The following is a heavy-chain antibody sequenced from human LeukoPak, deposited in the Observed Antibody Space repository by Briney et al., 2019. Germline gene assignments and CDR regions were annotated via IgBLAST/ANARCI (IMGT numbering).Heavy chain of an antibody. CDR1: GFTFSNYN. V-gene: IGHV3-21*01. D-gene: IGHD1-26*01. Sequence: TGGSLRLSCAASGFTFSNYNMNWVRQAPGKGLEWVSSFLSSSSYIYYADSVKGRFTISRDNAKNSLYLQMNSLRAEDTAVYYCARAPREGFSGSYHDYWGQGTLVTVSS. CDR3: ARAPREGFSGSYHDY. CDR2: FLSSSSYI. J-gene: IGHJ4*02.